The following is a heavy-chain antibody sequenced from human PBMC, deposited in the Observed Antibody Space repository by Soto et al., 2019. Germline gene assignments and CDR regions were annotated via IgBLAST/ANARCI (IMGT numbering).Heavy chain of an antibody. V-gene: IGHV2-5*02. CDR2: IYWDDSK. CDR1: GFSLSTSGVG. Sequence: QITLKESGPTLVRPTQTLTLTCAFSGFSLSTSGVGVGWIRQPPGKALEWLAVIYWDDSKHYSPSLRSRLTITKDTSKNRVVLTTTNTDPTHTDTYYCAHKGPEDWPLDYWGQGTLVTVSS. J-gene: IGHJ4*02. D-gene: IGHD3-9*01. CDR3: AHKGPEDWPLDY.